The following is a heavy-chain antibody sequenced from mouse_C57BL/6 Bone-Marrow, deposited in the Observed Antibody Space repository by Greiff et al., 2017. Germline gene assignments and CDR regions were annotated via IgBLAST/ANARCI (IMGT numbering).Heavy chain of an antibody. CDR2: INPNNGGT. Sequence: EVQLQQSGPELVKPGASVKMSCKASGYTFTDYNMHWVKQSHGKSLEWIGYINPNNGGTSYNQKFKGKATLTVNKSSSTAYMELRSLTSEDSAVYYCASPPRGINYYGRRAWFAYWGQGTLVTVSA. J-gene: IGHJ3*01. D-gene: IGHD1-1*01. CDR3: ASPPRGINYYGRRAWFAY. CDR1: GYTFTDYN. V-gene: IGHV1-22*01.